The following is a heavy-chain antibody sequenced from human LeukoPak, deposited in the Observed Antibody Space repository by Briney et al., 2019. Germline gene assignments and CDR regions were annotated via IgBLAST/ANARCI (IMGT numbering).Heavy chain of an antibody. Sequence: GGSLRLSCAASGFTFSSYAMSWVRQAPGKGLEWVSAISGSGGSTYYADSVKGRFTISRDNSKNTLYLQMDSLRAEDTAVYYCARVVVASTQHFDYWGQGTLVTVSS. J-gene: IGHJ4*02. D-gene: IGHD2-15*01. CDR1: GFTFSSYA. CDR3: ARVVVASTQHFDY. CDR2: ISGSGGST. V-gene: IGHV3-23*01.